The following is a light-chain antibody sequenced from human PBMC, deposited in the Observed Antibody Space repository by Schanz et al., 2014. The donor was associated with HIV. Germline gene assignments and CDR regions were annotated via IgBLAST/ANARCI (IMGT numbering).Light chain of an antibody. CDR2: NSY. CDR1: TSNIGSNY. CDR3: ATWDDGLDAWV. Sequence: QSVLTQPPSASGTPGQRVTISCSGSTSNIGSNYVYWYQHLPGTAPKLLIYNSYHRPSGVPDRFSGSESGTSASLAISGLQSEDEGDYYCATWDDGLDAWVFGGGTKLTVL. V-gene: IGLV1-47*02. J-gene: IGLJ3*02.